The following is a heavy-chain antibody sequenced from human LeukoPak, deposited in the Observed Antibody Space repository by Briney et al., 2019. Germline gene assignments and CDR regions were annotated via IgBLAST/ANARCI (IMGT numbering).Heavy chain of an antibody. CDR2: INPNSGGT. CDR3: ARHALRYFDWLPTDY. D-gene: IGHD3-9*01. Sequence: GASVKVSCKASGYTFTGYYMHWVRQAPGQGLEWMGWINPNSGGTNYAQKFQGRVTMTRDTSISTAYMELSRLRSDDTAVYYCARHALRYFDWLPTDYWGQGTLVTVSS. CDR1: GYTFTGYY. V-gene: IGHV1-2*02. J-gene: IGHJ4*02.